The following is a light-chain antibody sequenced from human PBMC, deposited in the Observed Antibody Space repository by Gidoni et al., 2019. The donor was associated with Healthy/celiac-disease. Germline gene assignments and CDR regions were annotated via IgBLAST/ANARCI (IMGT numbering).Light chain of an antibody. CDR3: QQSYSTPLT. CDR1: QSISSY. V-gene: IGKV1-39*01. CDR2: AAS. J-gene: IGKJ4*01. Sequence: DIQMTQSPSSLSASVGERVTITCRASQSISSYLNWYQQKPGKAPKLLIYAASSLQSGVPSRFSGSGSGTDFTLTISSLQPEDSSTYYCQQSYSTPLTFGRXTKVEIK.